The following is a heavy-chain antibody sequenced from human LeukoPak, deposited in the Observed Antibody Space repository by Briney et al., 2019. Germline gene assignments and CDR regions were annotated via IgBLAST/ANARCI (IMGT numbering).Heavy chain of an antibody. V-gene: IGHV4-4*02. Sequence: SETLSLTCVVSGVSIRSSHWWSWVRQPPGKGLEWIGEIYDSGSTNYNPSLKSRVTISVDKSRNQFSLRLTSVTAADTAVYFCAIGHSNSYYWGQGTLVTVSS. D-gene: IGHD4-11*01. CDR1: GVSIRSSHW. CDR3: AIGHSNSYY. J-gene: IGHJ4*02. CDR2: IYDSGST.